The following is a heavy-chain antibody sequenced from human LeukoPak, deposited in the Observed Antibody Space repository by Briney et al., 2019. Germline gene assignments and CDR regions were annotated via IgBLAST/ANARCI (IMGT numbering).Heavy chain of an antibody. CDR1: GFSVSSNY. CDR3: AKDTRYCSSTSCYFFDY. J-gene: IGHJ4*02. D-gene: IGHD2-2*01. CDR2: IYSGDTT. Sequence: PGGSLRLSCAASGFSVSSNYMIWVRQAPGKGLEWVSVIYSGDTTYYADSVKGRFIISRDNSKNTLYLQMNSLRAEDTAVYYCAKDTRYCSSTSCYFFDYWGQGTLVTVSS. V-gene: IGHV3-66*01.